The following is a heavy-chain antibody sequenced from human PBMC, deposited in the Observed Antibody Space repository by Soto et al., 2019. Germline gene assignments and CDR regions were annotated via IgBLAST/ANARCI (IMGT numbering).Heavy chain of an antibody. J-gene: IGHJ4*02. CDR3: ARASYSTTCYWYFDY. V-gene: IGHV6-1*01. CDR1: GDSVSSNSAA. CDR2: TYYRSKWYN. D-gene: IGHD6-13*01. Sequence: SQTLSLTCAISGDSVSSNSAAWNWIRQSPSRGLEWLGRTYYRSKWYNDYAVSVKSRISINPDTSKNQFSLQLNSVTPEDTAVYYCARASYSTTCYWYFDYWGQGAQVTVSS.